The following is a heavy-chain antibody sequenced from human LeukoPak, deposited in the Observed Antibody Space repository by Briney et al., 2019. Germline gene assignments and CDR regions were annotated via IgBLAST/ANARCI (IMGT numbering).Heavy chain of an antibody. CDR2: INHSGST. D-gene: IGHD3-3*01. V-gene: IGHV4-34*01. Sequence: PSETLSLTCAVYGGSFSGYYWCWIRQPPGKGLELIGEINHSGSTNYNPALKSPVTISVDTSKNQFSLKLSSVTAADTAVYYCARGSGFFGVATIFYYYYGMDVWGKGTTVTVSS. CDR3: ARGSGFFGVATIFYYYYGMDV. CDR1: GGSFSGYY. J-gene: IGHJ6*04.